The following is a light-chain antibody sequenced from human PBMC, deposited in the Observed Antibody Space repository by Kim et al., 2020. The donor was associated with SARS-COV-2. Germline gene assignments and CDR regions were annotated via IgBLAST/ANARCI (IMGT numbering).Light chain of an antibody. J-gene: IGLJ2*01. CDR2: EVN. CDR1: SSDVGTYNL. V-gene: IGLV2-23*02. Sequence: QSITISCAGTSSDVGTYNLVSWYKQYPGKAPQLMVYEVNKRPSGISNRFSGSKSGNTASLTISGLQAEDEADYYCCSYAGSYTLWVFGGGTKLIVL. CDR3: CSYAGSYTLWV.